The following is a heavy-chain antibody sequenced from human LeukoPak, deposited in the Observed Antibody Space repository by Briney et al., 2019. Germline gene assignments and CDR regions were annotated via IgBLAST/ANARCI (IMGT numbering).Heavy chain of an antibody. V-gene: IGHV3-64*01. Sequence: GGSLGLSCAASGFTFSSYAMHWVRQAPGKGLEYVSAISSNGGSTYYANSVKGRFTISRDNSKNTLYLQMGSLRAEDMAVYYCARAASMVRTIPYYFDYWGQGTLVTVSS. D-gene: IGHD3-10*01. CDR3: ARAASMVRTIPYYFDY. CDR1: GFTFSSYA. J-gene: IGHJ4*02. CDR2: ISSNGGST.